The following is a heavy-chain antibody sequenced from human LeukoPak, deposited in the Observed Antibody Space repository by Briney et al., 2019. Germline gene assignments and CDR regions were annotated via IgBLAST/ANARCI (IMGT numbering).Heavy chain of an antibody. J-gene: IGHJ5*02. CDR3: AKDAQPRSRWFDP. V-gene: IGHV3-7*03. CDR1: GFIFKDYW. Sequence: GGSLRLSCAASGFIFKDYWMIWVRQAPGKGLEWVANTKQDGSEKYYVDSVKGRFTISRDNAKNSLYLQMNTLRAEDTAMYYCAKDAQPRSRWFDPWGQGTLVTVSS. CDR2: TKQDGSEK. D-gene: IGHD3-16*01.